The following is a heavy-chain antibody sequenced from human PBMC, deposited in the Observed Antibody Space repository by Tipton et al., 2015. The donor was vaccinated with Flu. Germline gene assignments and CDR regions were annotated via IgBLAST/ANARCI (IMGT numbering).Heavy chain of an antibody. Sequence: VQLVQSGAEGKKPGESLKISCKGSGYIFSNYWIVWVRQLPGKGLEWMGIVYPGQSDTRYGPSFQGQVTISADESINTAFLQWSPLKASDTAMYYCARQAVPMYSVYRDYFYSAMDVWGQGTTVAVSS. CDR3: ARQAVPMYSVYRDYFYSAMDV. CDR2: VYPGQSDT. CDR1: GYIFSNYW. V-gene: IGHV5-51*01. D-gene: IGHD5/OR15-5a*01. J-gene: IGHJ6*02.